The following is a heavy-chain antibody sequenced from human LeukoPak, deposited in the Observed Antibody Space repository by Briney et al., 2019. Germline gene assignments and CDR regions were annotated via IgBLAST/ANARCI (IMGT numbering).Heavy chain of an antibody. D-gene: IGHD3-3*01. Sequence: GGSLRLSCAASGFTFSSYWMSWVRQAPGKGLEWVANIKQDGSEKYYVDSVKGRFTISRDNAKNSLYLQMNSLRAEDTAVYYCARGPRVFGVVLSSHWFFDVWGRGTLVTVSS. J-gene: IGHJ2*01. V-gene: IGHV3-7*01. CDR1: GFTFSSYW. CDR2: IKQDGSEK. CDR3: ARGPRVFGVVLSSHWFFDV.